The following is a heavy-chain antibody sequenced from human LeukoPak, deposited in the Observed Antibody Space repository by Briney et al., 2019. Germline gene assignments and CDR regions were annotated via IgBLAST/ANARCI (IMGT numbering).Heavy chain of an antibody. CDR2: IYWDADK. V-gene: IGHV2-5*02. D-gene: IGHD2-2*01. CDR1: WFSLSTSGVG. CDR3: AHHQRDWMDP. J-gene: IGHJ5*02. Sequence: SGPTLVKPTQTLTLTCTFSWFSLSTSGVGVGWIRQPPGKALEWLALIYWDADKRYSPSLKSRLTITKDTSKNQVVLKITNMYPVDTATYYCAHHQRDWMDPWGQGTPVTVSS.